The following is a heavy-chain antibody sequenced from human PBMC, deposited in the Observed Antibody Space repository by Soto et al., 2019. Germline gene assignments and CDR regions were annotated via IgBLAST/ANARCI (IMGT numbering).Heavy chain of an antibody. J-gene: IGHJ5*02. CDR2: INHSGST. Sequence: SETLSLTCAVYGGSFSGYYWTWIRQPPGTGLEWIGEINHSGSTNYNPSLKSRVTISVDTSKNQFSLKMSSVTAADTAVYYCASQRVAAGQNRFDLRARRTPDLGSS. D-gene: IGHD6-13*01. CDR1: GGSFSGYY. V-gene: IGHV4-34*01. CDR3: ASQRVAAGQNRFDL.